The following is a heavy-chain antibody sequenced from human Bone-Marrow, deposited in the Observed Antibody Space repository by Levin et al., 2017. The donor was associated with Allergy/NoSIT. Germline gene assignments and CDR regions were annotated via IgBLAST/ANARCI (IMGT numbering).Heavy chain of an antibody. Sequence: GESLKISCATSEFTVRTNYMSWVRQASGRGLEWVSVIYGGNSTYYADSVKGRFTVSRDTSHNTVYLQMRSLRAEDTGVYYCATARVPTPGYFDYWGQGVLVTVSP. J-gene: IGHJ4*02. CDR2: IYGGNST. D-gene: IGHD3-10*01. CDR1: EFTVRTNY. CDR3: ATARVPTPGYFDY. V-gene: IGHV3-53*01.